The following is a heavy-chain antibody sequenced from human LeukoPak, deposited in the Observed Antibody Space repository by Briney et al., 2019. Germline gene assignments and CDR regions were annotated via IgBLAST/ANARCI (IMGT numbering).Heavy chain of an antibody. J-gene: IGHJ5*02. D-gene: IGHD6-6*01. CDR2: IYYSGST. CDR3: ARGRGIAARPGWFDP. CDR1: GGSISSYY. Sequence: SETLSLTCTVSGGSISSYYWSWIRQPPGKGLEWIGSIYYSGSTYYNPSLKSRVTISVDTSKNQFSLKLSSVTAADTAVYYCARGRGIAARPGWFDPWGQGTLVTVSS. V-gene: IGHV4-59*12.